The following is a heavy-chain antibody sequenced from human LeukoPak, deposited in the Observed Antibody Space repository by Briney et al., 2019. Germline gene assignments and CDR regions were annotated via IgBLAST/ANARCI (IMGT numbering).Heavy chain of an antibody. V-gene: IGHV3-74*01. CDR3: AKLRRGYASDY. CDR1: GFTFSSYW. CDR2: SNSDGSDT. J-gene: IGHJ4*02. D-gene: IGHD5-18*01. Sequence: PGGSLRLSCAASGFTFSSYWMHWVRQAPGKGLVWVSRSNSDGSDTTYADSVKGRFTISRDNAKNTLYLQMNSLRVEDTAVYYCAKLRRGYASDYWGQGTLVTVSS.